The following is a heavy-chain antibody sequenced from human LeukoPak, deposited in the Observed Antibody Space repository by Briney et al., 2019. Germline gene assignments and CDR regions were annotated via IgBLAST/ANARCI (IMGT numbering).Heavy chain of an antibody. D-gene: IGHD3-22*01. CDR3: ARALYYYDSSGYYSIRWGYYYYYMDV. CDR2: MNPNSGNT. V-gene: IGHV1-8*01. Sequence: GASVKVPCKASGYTFTSYDINWVRQATGQGLEWMGWMNPNSGNTGYAQKFQGRVTMTRNTSISTAYMELSSLRSEDTAVYYCARALYYYDSSGYYSIRWGYYYYYMDVWGKGTTVTVSS. J-gene: IGHJ6*03. CDR1: GYTFTSYD.